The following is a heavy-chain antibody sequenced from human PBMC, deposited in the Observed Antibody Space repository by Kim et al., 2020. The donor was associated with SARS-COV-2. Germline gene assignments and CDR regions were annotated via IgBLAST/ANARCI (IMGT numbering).Heavy chain of an antibody. Sequence: SETLSLTCTVSGGSISSYYWSWIRQPPGKGLEWIGYIYYSGSTNYNPSLKSRVTISVDTSKNQFSLKLSSVTAADTAVYYCARADELWFGELFYFDYWGQGTLVTVSS. CDR2: IYYSGST. V-gene: IGHV4-59*01. CDR3: ARADELWFGELFYFDY. CDR1: GGSISSYY. J-gene: IGHJ4*02. D-gene: IGHD3-10*01.